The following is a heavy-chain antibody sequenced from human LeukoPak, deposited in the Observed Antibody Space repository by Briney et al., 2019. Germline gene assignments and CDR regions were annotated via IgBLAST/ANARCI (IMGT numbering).Heavy chain of an antibody. CDR1: GWSFSGYY. CDR3: ARAGYYTRFFDY. J-gene: IGHJ4*02. D-gene: IGHD3-3*01. V-gene: IGHV4-34*01. CDR2: INHSGST. Sequence: KSSETLSLTCAVYGWSFSGYYWSWIRQPPGKGLEWIGKINHSGSTNYNPSLNSRVTISVDTSKNQFSLKLSSVTAADTAVYYCARAGYYTRFFDYWGQGTLVTVSS.